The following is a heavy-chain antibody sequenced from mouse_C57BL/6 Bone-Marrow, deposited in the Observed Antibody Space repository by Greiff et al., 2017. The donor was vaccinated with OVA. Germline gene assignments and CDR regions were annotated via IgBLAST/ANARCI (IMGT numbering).Heavy chain of an antibody. CDR1: GYAFSSSW. J-gene: IGHJ2*01. CDR2: IYPGDGDT. CDR3: ARHEDGYYASYFDY. Sequence: QVQLKESGPELVKPGASVKISCKASGYAFSSSWMNWVKQRPGQGLEWIGRIYPGDGDTNYNGKFKGKATLTADKSSSTAYMQLSSLTSEDSAVYFCARHEDGYYASYFDYWGQGTTLTVSS. V-gene: IGHV1-82*01. D-gene: IGHD2-3*01.